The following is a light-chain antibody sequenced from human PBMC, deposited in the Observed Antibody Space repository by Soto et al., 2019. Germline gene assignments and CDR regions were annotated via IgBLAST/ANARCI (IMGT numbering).Light chain of an antibody. J-gene: IGKJ1*01. V-gene: IGKV3-15*01. CDR2: GAS. CDR3: QQYNNWPPWT. Sequence: EIVMTQSPATLSVSPGERATLSCRASQSVSNNLAWYQQKPGQAPRLLIYGASTRATGIPARFSGSGSGTEFTLTLSSLQSEDFAVYYWQQYNNWPPWTFGQGTKVEIK. CDR1: QSVSNN.